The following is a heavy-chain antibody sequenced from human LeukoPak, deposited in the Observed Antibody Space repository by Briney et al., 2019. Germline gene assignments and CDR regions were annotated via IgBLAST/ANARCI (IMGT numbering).Heavy chain of an antibody. CDR2: ISSSSSYI. V-gene: IGHV3-21*01. Sequence: GGSLRLSCAAPGFTFSSYSMNWVRQAPGKGLEWVSSISSSSSYIYYADSVKGRFTISRDNAKNSLYLQMNSLRAEDTAVYYCARAPGYSSSWYDWFDPWGQGTLVTVSS. CDR1: GFTFSSYS. D-gene: IGHD6-13*01. J-gene: IGHJ5*02. CDR3: ARAPGYSSSWYDWFDP.